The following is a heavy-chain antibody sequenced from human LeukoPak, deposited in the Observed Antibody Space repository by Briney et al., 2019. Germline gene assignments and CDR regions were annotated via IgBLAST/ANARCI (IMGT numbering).Heavy chain of an antibody. Sequence: SETLSLACSVSGGSISGYYWSWIRQPPGRRLEWIGYIYYTGNTTYNPSLKSRVTISIDTSKSQFSLKLTSVTAADAGVYYCGRQCCSGGSCYRVDQLYYVDFWVKGTKVTVSS. CDR3: GRQCCSGGSCYRVDQLYYVDF. CDR2: IYYTGNT. CDR1: GGSISGYY. J-gene: IGHJ6*03. D-gene: IGHD2-15*01. V-gene: IGHV4-59*08.